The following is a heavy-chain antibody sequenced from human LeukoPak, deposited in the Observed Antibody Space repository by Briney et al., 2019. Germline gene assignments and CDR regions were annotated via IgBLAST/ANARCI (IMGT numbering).Heavy chain of an antibody. CDR1: GSTFSSYW. CDR2: IKQDGSEK. Sequence: QSGGSLRLSCAASGSTFSSYWMSWVRQAPGKGLEWVANIKQDGSEKYYVDSVKGRFTISRDDAKNSLYLQMNSLRAEDTAVYYCAREEATITFGGQGTLVTVSS. J-gene: IGHJ4*02. V-gene: IGHV3-7*01. D-gene: IGHD4-4*01. CDR3: AREEATITF.